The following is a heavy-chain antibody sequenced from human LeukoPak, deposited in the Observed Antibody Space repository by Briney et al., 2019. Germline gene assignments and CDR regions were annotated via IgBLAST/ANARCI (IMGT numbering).Heavy chain of an antibody. J-gene: IGHJ6*02. CDR2: IYYSGST. D-gene: IGHD2-8*01. Sequence: SETLSLTCTVSGGSISGSSYYWGWIRQPPGKGLEWIGSIYYSGSTYYNPSLKSRVTISVDTSKNQFSLKLSSVTAADTAVYYCARLPRDCTNGVCWYYYGMDVWGQGTTVTVSS. V-gene: IGHV4-39*01. CDR1: GGSISGSSYY. CDR3: ARLPRDCTNGVCWYYYGMDV.